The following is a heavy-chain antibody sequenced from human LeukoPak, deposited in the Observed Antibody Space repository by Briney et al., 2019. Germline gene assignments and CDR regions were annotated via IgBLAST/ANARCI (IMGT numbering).Heavy chain of an antibody. Sequence: GGSLRLSCTASGFTFTDYWMGWVRQAPGKGLEWLANVKQDGSEQFYLDSVKGRFTISRDNAKNSIYLQMNSLRAQDTAIYYCAKQAFWNYDSWGRGTLVIVSS. D-gene: IGHD3-3*01. CDR3: AKQAFWNYDS. CDR2: VKQDGSEQ. V-gene: IGHV3-7*01. J-gene: IGHJ4*02. CDR1: GFTFTDYW.